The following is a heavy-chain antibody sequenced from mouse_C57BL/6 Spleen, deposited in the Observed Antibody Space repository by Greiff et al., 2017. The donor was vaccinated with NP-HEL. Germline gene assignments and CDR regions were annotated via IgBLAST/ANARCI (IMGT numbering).Heavy chain of an antibody. CDR2: IYPGDGDT. J-gene: IGHJ2*01. CDR1: GYAFSSSC. CDR3: ARWLSGYFDY. D-gene: IGHD1-3*01. Sequence: QVQLQQSGPELVKPGASVKISCKASGYAFSSSCMNWVKQRPGKGLEWIGRIYPGDGDTNYNGKFKGKATLTADKSSSTAYMQLSSLTSEDSAVYFCARWLSGYFDYWGQGTTLTVSS. V-gene: IGHV1-82*01.